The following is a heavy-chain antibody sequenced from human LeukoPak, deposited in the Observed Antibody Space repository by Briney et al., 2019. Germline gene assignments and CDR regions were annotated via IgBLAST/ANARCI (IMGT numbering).Heavy chain of an antibody. CDR3: ATNNYGDYPPGY. Sequence: ASVKVSCKASGYTFTSYGISWVRQAPGQGLEWMGWISAYNGNTNYAQKLQGRVTMTTDTSTSTAYMELRSLRSGDTAVYCCATNNYGDYPPGYWGQGTLVTVSS. D-gene: IGHD4-17*01. V-gene: IGHV1-18*01. CDR2: ISAYNGNT. J-gene: IGHJ4*02. CDR1: GYTFTSYG.